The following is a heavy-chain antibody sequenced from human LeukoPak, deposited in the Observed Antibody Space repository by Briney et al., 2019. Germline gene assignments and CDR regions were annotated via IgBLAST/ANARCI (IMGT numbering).Heavy chain of an antibody. CDR2: IGPTGTDR. V-gene: IGHV3-21*01. Sequence: KAGGSLRLSCAASGFTFSSCGFNWVRQAPGKGLEWDSSIGPTGTDRYYADSVRGRFTISRDNAKNSMYLQMDSLRDEDTAVYYCATETIGRHYDYWGQGTLLTVSS. D-gene: IGHD1-14*01. CDR3: ATETIGRHYDY. J-gene: IGHJ4*02. CDR1: GFTFSSCG.